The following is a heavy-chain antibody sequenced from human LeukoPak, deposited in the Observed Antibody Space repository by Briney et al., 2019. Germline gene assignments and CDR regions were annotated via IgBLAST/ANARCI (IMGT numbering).Heavy chain of an antibody. V-gene: IGHV4-30-4*01. Sequence: SQTLSLTCTVSGGSISSGDYYWSWIRQPPGKGLEWIGYIYYSGSTYYNPSLKSRVTISVDTSKNQFSLKLSSVTAADTAVYYCATLYDSSGYYPFWGQGTLVTVSS. J-gene: IGHJ4*02. D-gene: IGHD3-22*01. CDR1: GGSISSGDYY. CDR2: IYYSGST. CDR3: ATLYDSSGYYPF.